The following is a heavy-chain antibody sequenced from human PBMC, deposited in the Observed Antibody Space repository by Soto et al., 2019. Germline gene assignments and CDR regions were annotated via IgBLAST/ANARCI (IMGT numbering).Heavy chain of an antibody. CDR1: GGSFSGYY. J-gene: IGHJ4*02. V-gene: IGHV4-34*01. D-gene: IGHD3-10*01. CDR2: INHSGST. Sequence: QVQLQQWGAGLLKPSETLSLTCAVYGGSFSGYYWSWIRQPPGKGLEWIGEINHSGSTNYNPSLKSRVTISVDTSKNQFSLKLSSVTAADTAMYYCARASPYYGSGSYSPYYFDYWGQGTLVTVSS. CDR3: ARASPYYGSGSYSPYYFDY.